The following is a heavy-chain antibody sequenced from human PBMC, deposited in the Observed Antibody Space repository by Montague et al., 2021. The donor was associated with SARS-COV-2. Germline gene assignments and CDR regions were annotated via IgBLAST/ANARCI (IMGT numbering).Heavy chain of an antibody. J-gene: IGHJ3*02. CDR1: GDSVVELRRR. CDR2: FCFKKKKFD. V-gene: IGHV6-1*01. CDR3: ARGDGLGPYTGYAFDI. Sequence: CAISGDSVVELRRRSKRTRPNPSPRPEWLGRFCFKKKKFDHYEVSMKGRISIKADTSKNQFSLQLESVTPEDTAVYYCARGDGLGPYTGYAFDIWGQGTLVIVSS. D-gene: IGHD3-16*01.